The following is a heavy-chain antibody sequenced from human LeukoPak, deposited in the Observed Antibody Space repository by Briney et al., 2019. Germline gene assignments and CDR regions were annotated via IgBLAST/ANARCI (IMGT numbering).Heavy chain of an antibody. V-gene: IGHV1-8*03. CDR1: GYTFTGYD. D-gene: IGHD3-9*01. J-gene: IGHJ5*02. CDR3: ARGASRSFDP. CDR2: VNPNSGNT. Sequence: GASVKVSCKASGYTFTGYDINWVRRATGQGLEWMGWVNPNSGNTGYTQKFQGRLTITRSTSTNTAYMELSSLRSGDTAVYFCARGASRSFDPWGQGTLITVSS.